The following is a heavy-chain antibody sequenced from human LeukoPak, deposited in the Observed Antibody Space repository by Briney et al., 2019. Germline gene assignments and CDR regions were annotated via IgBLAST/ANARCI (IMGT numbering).Heavy chain of an antibody. Sequence: GGSLRLSCAASGFTFSSYGMHWVRQAPGKGLEWVAVISCDGSNKYYADSVKGRFTISRDNSKNTLYLQMNSLRAEDTAVYYCAKDRWYSSSWSYYYYGMDVWGKGTTVTVSS. CDR2: ISCDGSNK. CDR3: AKDRWYSSSWSYYYYGMDV. J-gene: IGHJ6*04. D-gene: IGHD6-13*01. V-gene: IGHV3-30*18. CDR1: GFTFSSYG.